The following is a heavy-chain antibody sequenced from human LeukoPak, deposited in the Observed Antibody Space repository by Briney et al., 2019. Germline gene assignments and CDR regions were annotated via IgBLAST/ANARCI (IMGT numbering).Heavy chain of an antibody. V-gene: IGHV3-21*01. D-gene: IGHD3-10*01. J-gene: IGHJ6*03. CDR2: ISSSSSYI. CDR1: GFTFSSYN. Sequence: GGSLRLSCAASGFTFSSYNMNWVRQAPGKGLEWVSSISSSSSYIYYADSVKGRFTISRDNAKNSLYLQMNSLRAEDTAVYYCARSELGYNYHYMDVWGKGTTVTISS. CDR3: ARSELGYNYHYMDV.